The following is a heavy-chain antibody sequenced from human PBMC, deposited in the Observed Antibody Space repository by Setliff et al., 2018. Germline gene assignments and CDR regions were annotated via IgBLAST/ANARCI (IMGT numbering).Heavy chain of an antibody. Sequence: GPSVKVSCKASGDSFSNYAISWVRQAPGQGLEWMGGIIPMFGTPAYTQKFQDRVTITTDESTSTAYMELSSLRFEDTAVYYCARSPAVLGIVYLDPWGQGTLVTVSS. CDR2: IIPMFGTP. J-gene: IGHJ5*02. CDR3: ARSPAVLGIVYLDP. D-gene: IGHD2-15*01. CDR1: GDSFSNYA. V-gene: IGHV1-69*05.